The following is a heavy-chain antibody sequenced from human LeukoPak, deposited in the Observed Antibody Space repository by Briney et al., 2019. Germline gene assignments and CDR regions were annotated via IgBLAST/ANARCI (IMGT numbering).Heavy chain of an antibody. Sequence: GSLRLSCAAFGFTFSSYAMHWVRQAPGKGLEWVAVISYDGSNKYYADSVKGRFTISRDNSKNTLYLQMNSLRAEDTAVYYCARDGSGSYYYTYYFDYWGQGTLVTVSS. D-gene: IGHD3-10*01. V-gene: IGHV3-30-3*01. CDR3: ARDGSGSYYYTYYFDY. CDR2: ISYDGSNK. CDR1: GFTFSSYA. J-gene: IGHJ4*02.